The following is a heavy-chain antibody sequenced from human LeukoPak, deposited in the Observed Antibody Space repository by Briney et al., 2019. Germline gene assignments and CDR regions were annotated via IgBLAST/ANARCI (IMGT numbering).Heavy chain of an antibody. V-gene: IGHV6-1*01. CDR2: TYYRSKWYN. J-gene: IGHJ3*02. D-gene: IGHD6-13*01. CDR3: ARGIAAAADAFDI. CDR1: GDSVSSNSAA. Sequence: SQTLSLTFAISGDSVSSNSAAWNWLRQSPSRGLEWLGRTYYRSKWYNDYAVSVKSRITINPDTSKNQFSLQLNSVTPEDTAVYYCARGIAAAADAFDIWGQGTMVTVSS.